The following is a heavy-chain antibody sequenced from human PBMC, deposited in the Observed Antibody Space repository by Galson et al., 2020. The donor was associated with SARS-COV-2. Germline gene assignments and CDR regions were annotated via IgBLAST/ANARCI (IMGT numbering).Heavy chain of an antibody. CDR1: GFTFRSYG. CDR2: IWSDGSHK. J-gene: IGHJ4*02. Sequence: PGGSLRLSCAASGFTFRSYGMHWFRQTPGRGLEWVAVIWSDGSHKYYADSVEGRFTISRDNSKTTLQMNSLRAEDTAVYFCARGDTAMAPDYWGQGTLVTVSS. CDR3: ARGDTAMAPDY. V-gene: IGHV3-33*01. D-gene: IGHD5-18*01.